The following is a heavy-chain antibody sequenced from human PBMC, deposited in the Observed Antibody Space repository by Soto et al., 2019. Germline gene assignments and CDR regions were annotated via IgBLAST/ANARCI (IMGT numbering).Heavy chain of an antibody. D-gene: IGHD1-26*01. CDR1: GYTFTSYA. CDR3: ARGASPLIDY. V-gene: IGHV1-3*01. CDR2: INAGNGNT. Sequence: QVQLVQSGAEVKKPGASVKVSCKASGYTFTSYAMHWVRQAPGQRLEWMGWINAGNGNTKYSQKFQGRVTIIRYTSASTAYMELSSLRSEDTAVYYCARGASPLIDYWGQGTLVTVSS. J-gene: IGHJ4*02.